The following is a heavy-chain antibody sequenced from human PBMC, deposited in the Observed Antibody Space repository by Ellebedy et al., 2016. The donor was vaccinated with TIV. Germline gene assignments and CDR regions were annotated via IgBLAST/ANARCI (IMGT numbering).Heavy chain of an antibody. Sequence: ASVKVSCXASGYTFTSYGISWVRQAPGQGLEWMGWISAYNGNTNYAQKFQGRVTMTRDTSTSTVYMELSSLRSEDTAVYYCARDWVAAQDDAFDIWGQGTMVTVSS. D-gene: IGHD2-15*01. CDR3: ARDWVAAQDDAFDI. CDR2: ISAYNGNT. CDR1: GYTFTSYG. J-gene: IGHJ3*02. V-gene: IGHV1-18*01.